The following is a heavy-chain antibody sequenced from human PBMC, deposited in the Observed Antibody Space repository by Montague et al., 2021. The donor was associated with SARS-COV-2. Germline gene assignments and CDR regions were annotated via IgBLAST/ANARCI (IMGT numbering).Heavy chain of an antibody. V-gene: IGHV4-59*01. Sequence: SETLSLTCTVSGGSISSYYWSWIRQPPGRGLQWIGYISYSGSTKYNPSLKGRVTISVDTSKNHFTLRLSSVTAADTAVYYCANFGRTQLLFGTLYYVMDVWGQGTTVTVSS. CDR2: ISYSGST. CDR1: GGSISSYY. J-gene: IGHJ6*02. D-gene: IGHD2-2*01. CDR3: ANFGRTQLLFGTLYYVMDV.